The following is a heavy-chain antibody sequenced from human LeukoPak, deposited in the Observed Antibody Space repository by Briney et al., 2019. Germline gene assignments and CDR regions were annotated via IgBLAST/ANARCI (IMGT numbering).Heavy chain of an antibody. J-gene: IGHJ6*03. CDR3: ARVGPDYYMDV. CDR2: IHASGNT. V-gene: IGHV4-4*07. CDR1: GGSTRGHY. Sequence: SETLSLTCSVSGGSTRGHYWTWIRQPAGKGLEWIGRIHASGNTNSNPSLKSRVTMSLDTSDNQVSLRLISVTAADTAVYYCARVGPDYYMDVWGKGTTVTVYS.